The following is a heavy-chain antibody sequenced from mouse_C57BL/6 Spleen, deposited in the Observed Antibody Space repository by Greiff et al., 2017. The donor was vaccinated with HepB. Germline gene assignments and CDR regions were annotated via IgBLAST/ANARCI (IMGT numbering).Heavy chain of an antibody. CDR3: ARPVSYGSTAWFAY. J-gene: IGHJ3*01. Sequence: EVKLVESGGGLVKPGGSLKLSCAASGFTFSDYGMHWVRQAPEKGLEWVAYISSGSSTIYYADTVKGRFTISRDNAKNTLCLQMTSLRSEDTAMYYCARPVSYGSTAWFAYWGQGTLVTVSA. CDR1: GFTFSDYG. CDR2: ISSGSSTI. D-gene: IGHD1-1*01. V-gene: IGHV5-17*01.